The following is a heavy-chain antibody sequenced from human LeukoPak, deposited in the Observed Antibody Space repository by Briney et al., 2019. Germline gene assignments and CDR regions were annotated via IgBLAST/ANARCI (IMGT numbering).Heavy chain of an antibody. Sequence: PGRSLRLSCAASGFTFSSYAMHWVRQAPGKGLEWVAVISYDGSNKYYADSVKGRFTISRDNSKNTLYLQMNSLRVEDTAVYYCARDENFFDYWGQGTLVTVSS. CDR3: ARDENFFDY. J-gene: IGHJ4*02. V-gene: IGHV3-30-3*01. CDR2: ISYDGSNK. CDR1: GFTFSSYA.